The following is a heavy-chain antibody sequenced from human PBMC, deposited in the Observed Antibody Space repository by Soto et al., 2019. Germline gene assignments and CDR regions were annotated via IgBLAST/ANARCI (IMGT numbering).Heavy chain of an antibody. CDR1: GFTFSSHW. CDR3: ARAYCSGGSCNFDY. J-gene: IGHJ4*02. Sequence: GGSLRLSCAASGFTFSSHWMHWVRQAPGKGLVWVSRINSDGSATGYADSVKGRFTISRDNARNTLYLQMNSLRAEDTAFYYCARAYCSGGSCNFDYWGQGTLVTVSS. D-gene: IGHD2-15*01. V-gene: IGHV3-74*01. CDR2: INSDGSAT.